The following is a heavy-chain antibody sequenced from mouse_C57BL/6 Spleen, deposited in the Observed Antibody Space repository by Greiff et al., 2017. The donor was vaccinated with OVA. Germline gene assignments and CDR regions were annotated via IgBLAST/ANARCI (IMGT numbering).Heavy chain of an antibody. CDR1: GYSITSGYY. D-gene: IGHD1-1*01. CDR3: ASIITTVVEGYFDV. J-gene: IGHJ1*03. CDR2: ISYDGSN. V-gene: IGHV3-6*01. Sequence: EVKLQESGPGLVKPSQSLSLTCSVTGYSITSGYYWNWIRQFPGNKLEWMGYISYDGSNNYNPSLKNRISITRDPSKNQFFLKLNSVTTEDTATYYCASIITTVVEGYFDVWGTGTTVTVSS.